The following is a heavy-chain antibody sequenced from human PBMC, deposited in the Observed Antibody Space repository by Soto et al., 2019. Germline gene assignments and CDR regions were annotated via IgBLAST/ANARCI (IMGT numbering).Heavy chain of an antibody. CDR1: GFTFSSYG. CDR2: IWYDGSNK. J-gene: IGHJ5*02. Sequence: QVQLVESGGGVVQPGRSLRLSCAASGFTFSSYGMHWVRQAPCKGLEWVAVIWYDGSNKYYADSVKGRFTISRDNSKNTLYLQMNSLRAEDTAVYYCARDPQQWRVRAETNWFDPWGQGTLVTVSS. CDR3: ARDPQQWRVRAETNWFDP. V-gene: IGHV3-33*01. D-gene: IGHD6-19*01.